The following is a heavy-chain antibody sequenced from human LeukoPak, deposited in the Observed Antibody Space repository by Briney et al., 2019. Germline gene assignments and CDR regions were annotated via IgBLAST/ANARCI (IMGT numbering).Heavy chain of an antibody. V-gene: IGHV3-74*01. J-gene: IGHJ6*02. Sequence: GGSLRLSCAASGFTFSSYWMHWIRQVPGKGLVWVSHINGDGSTTTYADSVKGRFTISRDNAENTVFLQMNSLRAEDTAMYYCARSITIFGVVIIPVLSGMDVWGQGTTVTVSS. D-gene: IGHD3-3*01. CDR3: ARSITIFGVVIIPVLSGMDV. CDR1: GFTFSSYW. CDR2: INGDGSTT.